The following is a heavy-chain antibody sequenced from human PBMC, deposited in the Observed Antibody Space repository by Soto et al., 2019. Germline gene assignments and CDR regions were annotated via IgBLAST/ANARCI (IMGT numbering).Heavy chain of an antibody. CDR3: ARRAETNGWNGFGADKYYFDF. CDR2: MNPNTGNS. CDR1: GYTFASYD. Sequence: ASVKVSCKASGYTFASYDIYWVRQATGQGLEWMGWMNPNTGNSGYAQKFQGRVTMTSDTSISTAHMELSSLRSEDTAVYYCARRAETNGWNGFGADKYYFDFWGQGTMVTVYS. V-gene: IGHV1-8*01. J-gene: IGHJ4*02. D-gene: IGHD1-1*01.